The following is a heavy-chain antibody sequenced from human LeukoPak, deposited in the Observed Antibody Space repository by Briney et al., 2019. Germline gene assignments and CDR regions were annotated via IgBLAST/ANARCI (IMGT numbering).Heavy chain of an antibody. CDR3: AKANYYDSSGYFTFDY. CDR1: GFTFSSYG. Sequence: GGSLRLSCAASGFTFSSYGMHWVRQAPGKGLEWVAVIWYDGSNKYYADSVKGRFTISRDNSKNTLYLQMNSLRAEDTAVYYCAKANYYDSSGYFTFDYWGQGTLVTVSS. CDR2: IWYDGSNK. J-gene: IGHJ4*02. D-gene: IGHD3-22*01. V-gene: IGHV3-30*02.